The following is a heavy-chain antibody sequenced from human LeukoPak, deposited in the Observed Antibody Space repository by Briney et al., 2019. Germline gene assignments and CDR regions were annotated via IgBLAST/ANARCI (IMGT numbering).Heavy chain of an antibody. D-gene: IGHD2-2*01. CDR1: GGSISSGGYS. Sequence: SETLSLTCAVSGGSISSGGYSWRWIRQPPGKGLEWMRYIYHSGSTYYNPSLKSRVTISVDRSKNQFSLKLSSVTAADTGVYYYASGRLGQCSRTNCYDDDFDIWAQGTMVTVSS. CDR3: ASGRLGQCSRTNCYDDDFDI. V-gene: IGHV4-30-2*01. CDR2: IYHSGST. J-gene: IGHJ3*02.